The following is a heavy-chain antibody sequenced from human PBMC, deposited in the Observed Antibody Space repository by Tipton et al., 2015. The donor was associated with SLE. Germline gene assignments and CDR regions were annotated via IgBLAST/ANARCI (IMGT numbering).Heavy chain of an antibody. CDR1: GGSISSSSYY. D-gene: IGHD2-21*01. CDR2: IYYSGST. V-gene: IGHV4-39*01. CDR3: AGNSGHGVLGWNY. Sequence: TLSLTCTVSGGSISSSSYYWGWIRQPPGKGLGWIGSIYYSGSTYYNPSLKSRVTISVDTSKNQFSLKLSSVTAADTAVYYCAGNSGHGVLGWNYWGQGTLVTVSS. J-gene: IGHJ4*02.